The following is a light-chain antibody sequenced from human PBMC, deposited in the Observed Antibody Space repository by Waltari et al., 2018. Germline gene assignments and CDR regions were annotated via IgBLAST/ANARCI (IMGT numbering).Light chain of an antibody. CDR2: QDK. J-gene: IGLJ2*01. Sequence: SYDVAQPPSVSVSPGQTVTITCRGDDLGEKFVSWYQRKAGQSPGWVIHQDKKRPPGIPDRFSGSSSGNTATLTISGTQVIDEAEYFCQTWDSRTVVFGGGTKLTVL. V-gene: IGLV3-1*01. CDR1: DLGEKF. CDR3: QTWDSRTVV.